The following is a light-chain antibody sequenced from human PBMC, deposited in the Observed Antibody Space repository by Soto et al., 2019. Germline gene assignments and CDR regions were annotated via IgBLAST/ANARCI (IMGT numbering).Light chain of an antibody. CDR2: DAS. CDR3: QEHKTFSRT. Sequence: DMQMTQSPSTLSASVGDRVTITCRASQSIGTWLAWYQQKAGKAPNLLIYDASTLESGVPSRFSGSGSGTEFALTISSLQPDDFATYHCQEHKTFSRTFGQGTKVDIK. V-gene: IGKV1-5*01. J-gene: IGKJ1*01. CDR1: QSIGTW.